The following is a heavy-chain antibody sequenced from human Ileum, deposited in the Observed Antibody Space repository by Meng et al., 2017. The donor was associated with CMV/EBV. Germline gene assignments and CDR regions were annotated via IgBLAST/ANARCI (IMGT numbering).Heavy chain of an antibody. Sequence: ASVKVSCKASGYPFSDHYMYWVRQVPGQGLEWMGWINPSSGDTKYAQKFQDRVTMTRDMSINTAYMELSSLRSDDTAVYYCAREKCDSDCQLGLLDSWGQGTLVTVSS. D-gene: IGHD2-21*01. CDR1: GYPFSDHY. CDR2: INPSSGDT. V-gene: IGHV1-2*02. CDR3: AREKCDSDCQLGLLDS. J-gene: IGHJ4*02.